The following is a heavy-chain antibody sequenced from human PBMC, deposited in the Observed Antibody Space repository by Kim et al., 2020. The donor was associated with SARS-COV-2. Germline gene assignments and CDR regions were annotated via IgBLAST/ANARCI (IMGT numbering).Heavy chain of an antibody. Sequence: GASLKISCKGSGYSFTSYWIGWVRQMPGKGLEWMGIIYPGDSDTRYSPSFQGQVTISADKSISTAYLQWSSLKASDTAMYYCARHRWELRKGFDYWGQGTLVTVSS. V-gene: IGHV5-51*01. CDR2: IYPGDSDT. CDR3: ARHRWELRKGFDY. CDR1: GYSFTSYW. J-gene: IGHJ4*02. D-gene: IGHD1-26*01.